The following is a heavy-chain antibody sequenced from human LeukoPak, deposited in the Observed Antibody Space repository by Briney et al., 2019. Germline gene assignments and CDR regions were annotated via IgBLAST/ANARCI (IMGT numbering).Heavy chain of an antibody. Sequence: GRSLRLSCAASGFTFSGSAMHWVRQASGKGLEWVGRIRSKANSYATAYAASVKGRFTISRDDPKNTAYLQMNSLKTEDTAVYYCTSPNYGSGSYNDYWGQGTLVTVSS. CDR3: TSPNYGSGSYNDY. J-gene: IGHJ4*02. V-gene: IGHV3-73*01. D-gene: IGHD3-10*01. CDR2: IRSKANSYAT. CDR1: GFTFSGSA.